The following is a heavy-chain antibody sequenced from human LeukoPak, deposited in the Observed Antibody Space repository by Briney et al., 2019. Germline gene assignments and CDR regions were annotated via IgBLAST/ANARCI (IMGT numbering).Heavy chain of an antibody. CDR1: GVHISSYY. CDR2: IYYSGST. J-gene: IGHJ5*02. CDR3: ARHVREDIVVVPAAGGWFDP. V-gene: IGHV4-59*08. D-gene: IGHD2-2*01. Sequence: SETLSLTCTVSGVHISSYYLSLIRQPPGKGLEWNWYIYYSGSTNYNPSLKSRVTISVETSKNQFSLKRRSVTAADTAVYYCARHVREDIVVVPAAGGWFDPWGQGTLVTVSS.